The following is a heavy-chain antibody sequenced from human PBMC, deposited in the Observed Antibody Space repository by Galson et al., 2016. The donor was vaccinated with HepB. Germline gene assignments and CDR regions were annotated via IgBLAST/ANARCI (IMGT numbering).Heavy chain of an antibody. V-gene: IGHV1-18*01. J-gene: IGHJ4*02. D-gene: IGHD6-13*01. CDR2: ISAYSGNT. CDR3: ARARDAALDY. Sequence: SVKVSCKASGYTFTNNGISWVRQAPGQGLEWMAWISAYSGNTNYAQKFQGRVTLTKDTSASTVYMELRSLRSDDTAMSYCARARDAALDYWGQGALVTVSS. CDR1: GYTFTNNG.